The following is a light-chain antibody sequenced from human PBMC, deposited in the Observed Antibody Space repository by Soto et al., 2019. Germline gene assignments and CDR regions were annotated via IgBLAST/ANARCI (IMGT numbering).Light chain of an antibody. V-gene: IGKV3-20*01. CDR2: AAS. J-gene: IGKJ4*01. Sequence: VALSQSPGTLSLSPGERATLSCRVSQSVTSSYLAWYQQKPGQAPRLLMYAASSRATGIPDRFSGSGSGTDFTLTISRLEPEDFAVYYCQQSGSSPLTFGGGTKVDI. CDR3: QQSGSSPLT. CDR1: QSVTSSY.